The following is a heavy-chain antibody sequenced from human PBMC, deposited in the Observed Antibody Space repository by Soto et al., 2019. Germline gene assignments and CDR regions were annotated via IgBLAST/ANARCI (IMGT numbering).Heavy chain of an antibody. CDR2: FDPEGGET. CDR3: ATSIVVVPAAILKRYYYGMDV. D-gene: IGHD2-2*02. CDR1: GYTLTELS. Sequence: SVKVSCKVSGYTLTELSMHWVRQAPGKGLEWMGGFDPEGGETIYAQKFQGRVTMTEDTSTDTAYMELSSLRSEDTAVYYCATSIVVVPAAILKRYYYGMDVWGQGTTVTGS. J-gene: IGHJ6*02. V-gene: IGHV1-24*01.